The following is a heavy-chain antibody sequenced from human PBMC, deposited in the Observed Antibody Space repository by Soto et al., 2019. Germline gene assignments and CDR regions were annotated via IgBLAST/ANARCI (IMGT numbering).Heavy chain of an antibody. V-gene: IGHV1-24*01. CDR3: ALGYYCSGGSCYPGLFDY. Sequence: ASVKVSCKVSGYTLTELSMHWVRQAPGKGLEWMGGFDPEDGETIYAQKFQGRVTMTEDTSTDTAYMELSSLRAEDTAVYYCALGYYCSGGSCYPGLFDYWGQGTLVTVSS. CDR2: FDPEDGET. J-gene: IGHJ4*02. D-gene: IGHD2-15*01. CDR1: GYTLTELS.